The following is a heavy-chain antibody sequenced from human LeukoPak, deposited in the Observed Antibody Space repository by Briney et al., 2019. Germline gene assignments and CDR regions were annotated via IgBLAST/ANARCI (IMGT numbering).Heavy chain of an antibody. V-gene: IGHV4-34*01. D-gene: IGHD5-18*01. J-gene: IGHJ4*02. CDR2: INHSGST. CDR3: ARGGYSYGYYY. Sequence: SETLSLTCAVYGGSFSGYYWSWIRQPPGKGPEWIGEINHSGSTNYNPSLKSRVTISVDTSKNQFSLKLSSVTAADTAVYYCARGGYSYGYYYWGQGTLVTVSS. CDR1: GGSFSGYY.